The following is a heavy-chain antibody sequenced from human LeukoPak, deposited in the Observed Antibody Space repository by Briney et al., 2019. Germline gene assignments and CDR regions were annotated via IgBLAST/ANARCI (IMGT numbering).Heavy chain of an antibody. CDR1: GYTFTSYG. CDR3: ARAGITTEMDF. Sequence: ASVKVSCRASGYTFTSYGITWVRQAPGQGLEWMGWISTYNGNTKYAQKLQGRVTMTTDTSTSTAYMELRSLRSDDTAVYYCARAGITTEMDFWGQGTLVTVSS. CDR2: ISTYNGNT. V-gene: IGHV1-18*01. J-gene: IGHJ4*02. D-gene: IGHD1-20*01.